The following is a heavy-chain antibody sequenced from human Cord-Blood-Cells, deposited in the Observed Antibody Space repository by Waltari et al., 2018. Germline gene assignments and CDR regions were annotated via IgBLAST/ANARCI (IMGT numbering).Heavy chain of an antibody. D-gene: IGHD3-10*01. V-gene: IGHV4-34*01. CDR1: GGSFSGYY. CDR2: INHSGST. CDR3: ARYYAGVNAFDI. J-gene: IGHJ3*02. Sequence: QVQLQQWGAGLLKPSETLSLTCAVYGGSFSGYYWSWIRQPPGKGLEWIGEINHSGSTNYNPSLKSRVTISVDTSKNQFSLKLSSVTAADTAVYYCARYYAGVNAFDIWGQGTMVTVSS.